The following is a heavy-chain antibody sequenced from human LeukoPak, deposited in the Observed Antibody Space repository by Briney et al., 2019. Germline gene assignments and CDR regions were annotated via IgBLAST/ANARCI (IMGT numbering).Heavy chain of an antibody. CDR2: IYYSGST. J-gene: IGHJ4*02. V-gene: IGHV4-59*01. D-gene: IGHD2-2*02. Sequence: SETLSPTCTVSGGSISSYYWSWIRQPPGKGLEWIGYIYYSGSTNYNPSLKSRVTISVDTSKNQFSLKLSSVTAADTAVYYCARHDCSSTSCYMDYWGQGTLVTVSS. CDR3: ARHDCSSTSCYMDY. CDR1: GGSISSYY.